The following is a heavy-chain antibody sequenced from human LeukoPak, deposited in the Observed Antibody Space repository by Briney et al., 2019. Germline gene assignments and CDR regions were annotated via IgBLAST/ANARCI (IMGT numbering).Heavy chain of an antibody. CDR1: GGSIRSSYYY. J-gene: IGHJ5*02. V-gene: IGHV4-39*01. CDR3: ARHYGP. D-gene: IGHD3-10*01. CDR2: IYDSGST. Sequence: SSETLSLTCTVSGGSIRSSYYYWGWIRQPPGKGLEWIGSIYDSGSTYYNPSLKSRVTISVDTSKNQFSLKLNSVTAADTAVYYWARHYGPWGQGPLVTVSS.